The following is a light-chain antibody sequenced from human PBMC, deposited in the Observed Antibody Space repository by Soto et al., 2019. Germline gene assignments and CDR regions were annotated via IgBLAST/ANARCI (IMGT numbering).Light chain of an antibody. CDR1: QSVRDN. V-gene: IGKV3-15*01. CDR2: RAS. CDR3: QHYNFWPHS. Sequence: EILLTQSPGTLAVSPGEVATLSCRASQSVRDNLAWYQQKPGQAPRLLIYRASTRATGVPARFSGSGSGTEFTLTIGSLQSEDVSVYFCQHYNFWPHSFGQGTKVDIK. J-gene: IGKJ2*01.